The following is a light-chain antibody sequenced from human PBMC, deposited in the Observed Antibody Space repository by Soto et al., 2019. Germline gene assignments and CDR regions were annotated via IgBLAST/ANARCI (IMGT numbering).Light chain of an antibody. CDR3: LQHGTSPYT. CDR1: RGVTRS. Sequence: EIVLTQSPGTLSLSPGERATLSCRASRGVTRSLAWFQQKAGQAPRLLIYGASTRATGLPGRFSGSGAGTDFTLIISRVEPEDFAVYYCLQHGTSPYTFGQGTKVDIK. V-gene: IGKV3-20*01. J-gene: IGKJ1*01. CDR2: GAS.